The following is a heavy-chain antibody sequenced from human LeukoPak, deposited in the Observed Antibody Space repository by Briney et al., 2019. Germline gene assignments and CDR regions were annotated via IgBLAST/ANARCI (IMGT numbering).Heavy chain of an antibody. CDR3: ATQERGTQY. V-gene: IGHV3-23*01. Sequence: PGGSLRLSCAASGFTFSSYAMSWVRQAPGKGLEWVSSISVSGGSAYYADSVKGRFTISRDNSKNTLYLQMNSLRAEDTAIYYCATQERGTQYWGQGTLVTVSS. CDR2: ISVSGGSA. D-gene: IGHD1-14*01. J-gene: IGHJ1*01. CDR1: GFTFSSYA.